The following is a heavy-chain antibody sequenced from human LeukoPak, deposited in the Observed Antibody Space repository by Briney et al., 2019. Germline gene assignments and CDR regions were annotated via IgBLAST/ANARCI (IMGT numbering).Heavy chain of an antibody. CDR3: AKDLNPYDSSGYYDY. V-gene: IGHV3-23*01. D-gene: IGHD3-22*01. J-gene: IGHJ4*02. CDR2: ISGSGGST. CDR1: GFTFSSYA. Sequence: GGSLRLSCAASGFTFSSYAMSWVRQAPGKGLEWVSAISGSGGSTYYADSVKGRFTISRDNSKNTLYLQMNSLRAEDTAVYYCAKDLNPYDSSGYYDYWGQGTLVTVSS.